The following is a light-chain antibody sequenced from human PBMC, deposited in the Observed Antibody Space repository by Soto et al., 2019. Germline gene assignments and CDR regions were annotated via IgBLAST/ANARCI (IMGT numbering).Light chain of an antibody. V-gene: IGLV2-23*02. CDR1: SSDVGSYNL. CDR2: GVS. Sequence: QSVLTQPASVSGSPGQSITISCTGTSSDVGSYNLVSWYQQHPGKAPKLMIYGVSKRPSGVSDRFSGPKSGDTASLTIFGLQAEDEADYYCCSYAGVNTFYVFGTGT. CDR3: CSYAGVNTFYV. J-gene: IGLJ1*01.